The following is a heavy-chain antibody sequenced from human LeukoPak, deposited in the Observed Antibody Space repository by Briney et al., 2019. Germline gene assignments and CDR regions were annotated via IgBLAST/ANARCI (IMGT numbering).Heavy chain of an antibody. CDR1: GYTPTELS. D-gene: IGHD3-22*01. CDR2: INPNSGGT. CDR3: ASSSGYYSNAFDI. Sequence: ASVKVSCKVSGYTPTELSMHWVRQAPGQGLEWMGWINPNSGGTNYAQKFQGRVTMTRDTSISTAYMELSRLRSDDTAVYYCASSSGYYSNAFDIWGQGTMVTVSS. J-gene: IGHJ3*02. V-gene: IGHV1-2*02.